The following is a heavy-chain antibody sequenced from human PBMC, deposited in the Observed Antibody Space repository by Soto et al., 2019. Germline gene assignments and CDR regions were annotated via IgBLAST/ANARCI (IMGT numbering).Heavy chain of an antibody. D-gene: IGHD5-12*01. Sequence: QVQMAQSGGEVKKLGASLKVSCKAFGCTFTNYGISWVRQAPGQGLEWMGWISPYNGHTNSAQKFQDRMSMTTDTSTATAYMELRSLRTDDTAVYYCARDHPFIVATMSIDFWGQGTLVSVSS. CDR1: GCTFTNYG. CDR2: ISPYNGHT. CDR3: ARDHPFIVATMSIDF. J-gene: IGHJ4*02. V-gene: IGHV1-18*01.